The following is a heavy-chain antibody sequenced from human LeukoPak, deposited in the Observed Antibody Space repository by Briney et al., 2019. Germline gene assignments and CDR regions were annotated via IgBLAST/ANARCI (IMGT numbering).Heavy chain of an antibody. CDR3: AITILSGYYNGYYYYGMDV. D-gene: IGHD3-9*01. J-gene: IGHJ6*02. Sequence: SETLSLTCTVPGGSISSYYWSWIRQPAGKGLEWIGRIYTSRSTNYNPSLKSRATMSVDTSKNQYSLKLSSVTAADTAVYYGAITILSGYYNGYYYYGMDVWGQGTTVTVSS. V-gene: IGHV4-4*07. CDR1: GGSISSYY. CDR2: IYTSRST.